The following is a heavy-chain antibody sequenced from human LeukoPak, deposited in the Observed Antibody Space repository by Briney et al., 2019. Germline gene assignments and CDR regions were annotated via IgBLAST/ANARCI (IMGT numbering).Heavy chain of an antibody. CDR2: ISSDASST. V-gene: IGHV3-74*01. J-gene: IGHJ4*02. Sequence: GGSLRLSCAASGFTFSSYWMHWVRQAPGEGLVWVSRISSDASSTSYADSVKGRFTISRDNAENTLFLQMNSLTAEDTAVYYCARDRGYYYDSFDYWGQGTLVTISS. D-gene: IGHD3-22*01. CDR3: ARDRGYYYDSFDY. CDR1: GFTFSSYW.